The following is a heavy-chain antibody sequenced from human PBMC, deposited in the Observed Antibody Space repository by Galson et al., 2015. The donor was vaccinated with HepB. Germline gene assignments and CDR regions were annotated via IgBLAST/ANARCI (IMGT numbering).Heavy chain of an antibody. J-gene: IGHJ5*02. Sequence: SLRLSCAASGFTFSSYAMHWVRQAPGKGLEWVAVISYDGSNKYYADSVKGRFTISRDNSKNTLYLQMNSLRAEDTAVYYCARDRIAAAATGWFDPWGQEPWSPSPQ. CDR2: ISYDGSNK. CDR3: ARDRIAAAATGWFDP. CDR1: GFTFSSYA. D-gene: IGHD6-13*01. V-gene: IGHV3-30-3*01.